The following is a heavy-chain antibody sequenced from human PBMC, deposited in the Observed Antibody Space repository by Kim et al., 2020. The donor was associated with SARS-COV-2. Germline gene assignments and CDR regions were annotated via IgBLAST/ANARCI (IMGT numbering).Heavy chain of an antibody. V-gene: IGHV4-34*01. CDR3: ARGSMVRGAIYYYGMDV. Sequence: SETLSLTCAVYGGSFSGYYWSWIRQPPGKGLEWIGEINHSGSTNYNPSLKSRVTISVDTSKNQFSLKLSSVTAADTAVYYCARGSMVRGAIYYYGMDVWGQGTTVTVSS. D-gene: IGHD3-10*01. CDR1: GGSFSGYY. J-gene: IGHJ6*02. CDR2: INHSGST.